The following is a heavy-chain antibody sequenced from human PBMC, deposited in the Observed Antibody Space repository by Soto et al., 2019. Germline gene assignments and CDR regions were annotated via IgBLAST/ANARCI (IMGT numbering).Heavy chain of an antibody. Sequence: QITLKESGPTLVKPTQTLTLTCTFSGFSLSTRGVGVAWIRQPPGKALEWLALIFWDDDKWYSPSLKSRLTITEDTSKNQVVLTMTNRDPVDTATYYCAHRPRGYASYFDYWGQGTLVTVSS. CDR3: AHRPRGYASYFDY. CDR1: GFSLSTRGVG. J-gene: IGHJ4*02. CDR2: IFWDDDK. D-gene: IGHD5-12*01. V-gene: IGHV2-5*02.